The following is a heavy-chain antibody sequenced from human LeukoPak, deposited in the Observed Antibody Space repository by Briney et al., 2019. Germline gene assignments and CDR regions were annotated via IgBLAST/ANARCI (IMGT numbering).Heavy chain of an antibody. CDR3: ARDLVDDFWSGYKY. D-gene: IGHD3-3*01. Sequence: GGSLRLSCAASGFTFSSYGMHWVRQAPGKGLEWVAVIWYDGSNKYYADSVKGRFTISRDNSKNTLYLQMNSLRAEDTAVYYCARDLVDDFWSGYKYWGQGTLVTVSS. J-gene: IGHJ4*02. CDR1: GFTFSSYG. CDR2: IWYDGSNK. V-gene: IGHV3-33*01.